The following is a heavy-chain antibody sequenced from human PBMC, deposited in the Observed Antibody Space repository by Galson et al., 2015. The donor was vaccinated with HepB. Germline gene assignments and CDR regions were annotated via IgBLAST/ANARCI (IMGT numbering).Heavy chain of an antibody. J-gene: IGHJ6*02. CDR3: ATGYCSSTSCRYYYYGMDV. CDR1: GYTLTELS. Sequence: SVKVSCKVSGYTLTELSMHWVRQAPGKGLEWMGGFDPEDGETIYAQKFQGRVTMTEDTSTDTAYMELSSLRSEDTAVYYCATGYCSSTSCRYYYYGMDVWGQGTTVTVSS. V-gene: IGHV1-24*01. CDR2: FDPEDGET. D-gene: IGHD2-2*01.